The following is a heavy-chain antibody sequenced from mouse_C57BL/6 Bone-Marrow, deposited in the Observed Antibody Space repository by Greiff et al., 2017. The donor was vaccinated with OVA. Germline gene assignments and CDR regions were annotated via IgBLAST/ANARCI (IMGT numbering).Heavy chain of an antibody. CDR2: INPYNGGT. J-gene: IGHJ2*01. V-gene: IGHV1-19*01. CDR3: ARRGLGRNYFDC. D-gene: IGHD4-1*01. CDR1: GYTFTDYY. Sequence: EVQLQQSGPVLVKPGASVKMSCKASGYTFTDYYMNWVKQSHGKSLEWIGVINPYNGGTSYNQKFKGKATLTVDKSSSTAYMELNSLTSEDSAVYYCARRGLGRNYFDCWGQGTTLTVSS.